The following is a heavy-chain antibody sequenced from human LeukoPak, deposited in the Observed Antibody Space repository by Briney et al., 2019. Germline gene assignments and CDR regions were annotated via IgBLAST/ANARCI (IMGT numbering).Heavy chain of an antibody. D-gene: IGHD1-1*01. CDR3: ASTDTTDWDVDY. J-gene: IGHJ4*02. V-gene: IGHV3-66*01. Sequence: GGSLRLSCAASGFTVSSNYMSWVRQAPGKGLEWVSVIYSGGSTYYADSVKGRFTISRDNSKNTLYLQMNSLRAEDTAVYYCASTDTTDWDVDYWGQGTLVTVSS. CDR2: IYSGGST. CDR1: GFTVSSNY.